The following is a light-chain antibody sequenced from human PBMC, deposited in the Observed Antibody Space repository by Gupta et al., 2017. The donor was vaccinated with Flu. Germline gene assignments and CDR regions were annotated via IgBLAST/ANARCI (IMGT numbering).Light chain of an antibody. J-gene: IGKJ3*01. V-gene: IGKV1D-16*01. Sequence: DIQMTQSPSSLSASVGDRVTITCRASQGISSWLAWYQQKPGKAPKSLIYGGLSLQSGVPSRFSGSGSGTDFTLTIISLKPEDFATSYCQHEHSSPPTFGHGTTVDIK. CDR2: GGL. CDR1: QGISSW. CDR3: QHEHSSPPT.